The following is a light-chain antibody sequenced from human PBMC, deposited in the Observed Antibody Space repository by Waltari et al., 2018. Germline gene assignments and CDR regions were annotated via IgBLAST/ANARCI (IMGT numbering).Light chain of an antibody. Sequence: EIVLTQSPATLSLSPGERATLSCRASPSVSSYLAWYQQKPGQAPRLLIFDASKRATGIPARFSGSGSGTDFTLTISSLEPEDFAVYYCQQRSNWPPIFTFGPGTKVDIK. J-gene: IGKJ3*01. CDR1: PSVSSY. CDR3: QQRSNWPPIFT. V-gene: IGKV3-11*01. CDR2: DAS.